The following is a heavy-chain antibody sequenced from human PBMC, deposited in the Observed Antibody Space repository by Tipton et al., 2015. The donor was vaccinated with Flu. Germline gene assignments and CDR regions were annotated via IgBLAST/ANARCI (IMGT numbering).Heavy chain of an antibody. D-gene: IGHD6-19*01. CDR3: AKDRIAVAGRNDAFDI. V-gene: IGHV3-33*06. CDR1: GFIFSTYG. CDR2: IWYDGSNK. Sequence: SLRLSCAASGFIFSTYGMHWVRQAPGKGLEWVAVIWYDGSNKYYADSVKGRFTISRDNSKNTLYLQMNSLRAEDTAVYYCAKDRIAVAGRNDAFDIGGQGTMVTVSS. J-gene: IGHJ3*02.